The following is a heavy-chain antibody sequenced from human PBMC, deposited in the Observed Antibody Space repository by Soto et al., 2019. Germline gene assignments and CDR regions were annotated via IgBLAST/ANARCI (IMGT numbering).Heavy chain of an antibody. CDR3: AIASAAKRGYYYYGMDV. CDR1: GGSISSSNW. D-gene: IGHD2-2*01. CDR2: IYHSGST. V-gene: IGHV4-4*02. J-gene: IGHJ6*02. Sequence: PSETLSLTCAVSGGSISSSNWWSWVRQPPGKGLEWIGEIYHSGSTNYNPSLKSRVTISVDKSKNQFSLKLSSVTAADTAVYYCAIASAAKRGYYYYGMDVWGQGTTVTVSS.